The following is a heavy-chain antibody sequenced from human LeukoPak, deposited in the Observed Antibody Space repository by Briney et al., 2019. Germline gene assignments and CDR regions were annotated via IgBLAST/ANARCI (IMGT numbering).Heavy chain of an antibody. CDR3: ARARGYSYAYDAFDI. D-gene: IGHD5-18*01. CDR2: INPNSGGT. Sequence: ASVKVSCKASGYIFTDYYMHWVRQAPGQELGWMGRINPNSGGTNYAQKFQGRVTMTRDTSISTAYMELSRLRSDDTAVYYCARARGYSYAYDAFDIWGQGTMVTVSS. J-gene: IGHJ3*02. V-gene: IGHV1/OR15-1*04. CDR1: GYIFTDYY.